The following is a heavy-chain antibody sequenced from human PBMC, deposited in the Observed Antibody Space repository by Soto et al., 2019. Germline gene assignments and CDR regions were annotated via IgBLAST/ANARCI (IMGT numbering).Heavy chain of an antibody. CDR2: INHSGVT. J-gene: IGHJ6*02. Sequence: QVQLQQWGAGRLKPSGTLSLTCAVYGGSFSGYYWSWIRQPPGKGLEWIGEINHSGVTNYKPSLKRRVTISVDTSKNQFSLQLKSVTAADTALYYCARFSGSYYYAMDVWGQGSTVTVSS. D-gene: IGHD6-19*01. CDR3: ARFSGSYYYAMDV. CDR1: GGSFSGYY. V-gene: IGHV4-34*01.